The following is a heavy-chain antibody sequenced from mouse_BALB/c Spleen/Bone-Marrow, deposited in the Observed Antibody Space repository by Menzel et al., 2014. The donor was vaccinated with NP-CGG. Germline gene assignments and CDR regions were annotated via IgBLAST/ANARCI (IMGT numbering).Heavy chain of an antibody. V-gene: IGHV2-2*02. D-gene: IGHD4-1*01. Sequence: QVQLKQSGPGLVQPSQSLSITCTVSGFSLTSFGIHWVRQSPGKGLEWLGVICRGGSTDYNAAFISRLSISKVNSKSQVFFKMNSLQANDTAIYYCTTNWDDYAMDYWGQGTSVTVSS. CDR2: ICRGGST. CDR1: GFSLTSFG. CDR3: TTNWDDYAMDY. J-gene: IGHJ4*01.